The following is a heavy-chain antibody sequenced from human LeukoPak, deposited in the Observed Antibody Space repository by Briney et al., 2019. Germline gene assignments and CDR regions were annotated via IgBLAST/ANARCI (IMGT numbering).Heavy chain of an antibody. CDR1: GFTFSTYW. CDR3: ARDSSFYQ. J-gene: IGHJ4*02. CDR2: IKADGSEK. Sequence: GRSLRLSCAASGFTFSTYWMSWVRQAPGKGLEWVANIKADGSEKYYRDSVKGRFTISRDNAKNSLYLQMNSLRAEDTAVYYCARDSSFYQWGQGTLVTVSS. V-gene: IGHV3-7*01. D-gene: IGHD2-2*01.